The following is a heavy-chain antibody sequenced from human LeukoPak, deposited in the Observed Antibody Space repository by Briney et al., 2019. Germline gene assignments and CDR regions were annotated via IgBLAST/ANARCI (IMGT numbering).Heavy chain of an antibody. D-gene: IGHD3-22*01. J-gene: IGHJ4*02. Sequence: PGGSLRLSCAASGFTFSSYGMHWVRQAPGKGLEWVAFIRYDGSNKYYADAVKGRFTISRDNSKNMLYLQMNSLRAEDTAVYYCAKVAGSQNYYDSSDNPDDYWGQGTLVTVSS. V-gene: IGHV3-30*02. CDR1: GFTFSSYG. CDR3: AKVAGSQNYYDSSDNPDDY. CDR2: IRYDGSNK.